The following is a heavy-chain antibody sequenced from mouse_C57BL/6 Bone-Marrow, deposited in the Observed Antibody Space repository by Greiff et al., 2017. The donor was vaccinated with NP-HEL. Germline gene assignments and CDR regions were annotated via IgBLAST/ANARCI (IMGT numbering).Heavy chain of an antibody. CDR3: AREYYGSSYFDY. J-gene: IGHJ2*01. V-gene: IGHV1-9*01. CDR2: ILPGSGNT. Sequence: VKLQESGAELMKPGASVKLSCKATGYTFTGNWIEWVKQRPGHGLEWIGEILPGSGNTYYNERFKGKATFTADTSSNTAYMQLSSLTTEDSAIYYCAREYYGSSYFDYWGQGTTLTVSS. CDR1: GYTFTGNW. D-gene: IGHD1-1*01.